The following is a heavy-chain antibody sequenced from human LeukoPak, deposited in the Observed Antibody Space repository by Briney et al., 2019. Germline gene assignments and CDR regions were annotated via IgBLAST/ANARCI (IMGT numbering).Heavy chain of an antibody. CDR2: IYSGGST. J-gene: IGHJ4*02. Sequence: PGGSLRLSCAASGFTVSSNYMSWVRQAPGKGLEWVSVIYSGGSTYYADSVKGRFTISRDNSKNTLYLQMNSLRAEDTAVYYCARDLPYYGSGFGGYWGQGTLVTVSS. V-gene: IGHV3-53*01. CDR3: ARDLPYYGSGFGGY. CDR1: GFTVSSNY. D-gene: IGHD3-10*01.